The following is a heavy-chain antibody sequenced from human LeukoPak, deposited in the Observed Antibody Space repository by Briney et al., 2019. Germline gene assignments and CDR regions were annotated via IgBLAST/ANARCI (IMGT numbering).Heavy chain of an antibody. V-gene: IGHV3-23*01. CDR3: AKDLEPEDIVVVVAANLGYDY. D-gene: IGHD2-15*01. CDR2: ISGGGGST. CDR1: GFTFSSYA. Sequence: GGSLRLSCAASGFTFSSYAMSWVRQAPGKGLEWVSAISGGGGSTYYADSVKGRFTISRDNSKNTLYLQMNSLRAEDTAVYYCAKDLEPEDIVVVVAANLGYDYWGQGTLVTVPS. J-gene: IGHJ4*02.